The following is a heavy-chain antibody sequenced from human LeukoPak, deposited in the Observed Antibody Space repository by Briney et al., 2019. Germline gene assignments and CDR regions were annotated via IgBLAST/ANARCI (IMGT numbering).Heavy chain of an antibody. CDR2: ISGSGDGT. J-gene: IGHJ4*02. V-gene: IGHV3-23*01. Sequence: GGSLRLSCAASGFTFGDFAVSWVRLPPGKGLQWVSTISGSGDGTYYADSVKGRFTISRDNSKNILYLQMNSLRAEDTAIYYCAKGDRLEAAGQLDYWGQGSLVTVSS. CDR3: AKGDRLEAAGQLDY. CDR1: GFTFGDFA. D-gene: IGHD6-13*01.